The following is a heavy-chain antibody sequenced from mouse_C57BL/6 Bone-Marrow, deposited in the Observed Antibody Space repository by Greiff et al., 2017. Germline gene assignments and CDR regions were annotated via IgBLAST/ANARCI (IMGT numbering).Heavy chain of an antibody. CDR1: GYTFTSYG. V-gene: IGHV1-81*01. CDR2: IYPRSGNT. D-gene: IGHD1-1*01. J-gene: IGHJ2*01. Sequence: QVQLQQPGAELARPGASVKLSCKASGYTFTSYGISWVKQRTGQGLEWIGEIYPRSGNTYYNEKFKGKATLTADKSSSTAYMELRSLTSEDSAVYFCAREGAFITTVVSPFDYWGQGTTLTVSS. CDR3: AREGAFITTVVSPFDY.